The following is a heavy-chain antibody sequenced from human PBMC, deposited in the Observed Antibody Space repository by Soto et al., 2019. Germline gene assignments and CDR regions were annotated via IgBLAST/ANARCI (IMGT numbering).Heavy chain of an antibody. CDR3: ARDRFAYGGWYDWFDP. CDR2: INPNSGGT. D-gene: IGHD6-19*01. CDR1: GYTFTGYY. J-gene: IGHJ5*02. V-gene: IGHV1-2*02. Sequence: ASVKVSCKASGYTFTGYYMHWVRQAPGQGLEWMGWINPNSGGTNYAQKFQGRVTMTRDTSISTAYMELSSLRAEDTAVYYCARDRFAYGGWYDWFDPWGQGTLVTVSS.